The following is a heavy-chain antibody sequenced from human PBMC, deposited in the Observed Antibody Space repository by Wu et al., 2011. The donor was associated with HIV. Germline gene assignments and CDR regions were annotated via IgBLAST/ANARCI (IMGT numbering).Heavy chain of an antibody. CDR3: ARSGGGSGSYDGYYYYYYMDV. CDR2: INPSGGST. J-gene: IGHJ6*03. V-gene: IGHV1-46*01. Sequence: QVQLVQSGAEVKKPGASVKVSCKASGYTFTSYYMHWVRQAPGQGLEWMGIINPSGGSTSYAQKFQGRVTMTRDTSTSTVYMELSSLRSEDTAVYYCARSGGGSGSYDGYYYYYYMDVVGRKGPTVTVS. D-gene: IGHD3-10*01. CDR1: GYTFTSYY.